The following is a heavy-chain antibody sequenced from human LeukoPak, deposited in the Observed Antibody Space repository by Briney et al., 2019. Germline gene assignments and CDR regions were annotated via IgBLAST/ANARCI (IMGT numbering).Heavy chain of an antibody. CDR1: GFTFSSYW. Sequence: GGSLRLSCAASGFTFSSYWMSWVRQAPGKGLEWVANIKQDGSEKYYVDSVKGRFTISRDNAKNSLYLQMNSLRAEDTAVYYCARYMRAAPHAFDIWGQGTMVTVSS. CDR2: IKQDGSEK. CDR3: ARYMRAAPHAFDI. J-gene: IGHJ3*02. D-gene: IGHD6-13*01. V-gene: IGHV3-7*01.